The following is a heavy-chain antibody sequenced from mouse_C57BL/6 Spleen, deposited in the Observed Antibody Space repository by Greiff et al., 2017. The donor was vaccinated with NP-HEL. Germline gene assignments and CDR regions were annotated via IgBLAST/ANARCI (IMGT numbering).Heavy chain of an antibody. V-gene: IGHV7-3*01. J-gene: IGHJ2*01. CDR3: ARSEYYLYYCDY. CDR2: IRNKANGYTT. CDR1: GFTFTDYY. D-gene: IGHD1-1*01. Sequence: EVQLVESGGGLVQPGGSLSLSCAASGFTFTDYYMSWVRQPPGKALAWLGFIRNKANGYTTEYSASVKGRFTISRDNSQSILDLQMNALRAEDSATYYCARSEYYLYYCDYWGQGTTLTVSS.